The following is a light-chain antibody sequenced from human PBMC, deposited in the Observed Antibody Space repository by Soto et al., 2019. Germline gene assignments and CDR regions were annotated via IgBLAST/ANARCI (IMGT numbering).Light chain of an antibody. CDR1: QSLHSNF. J-gene: IGKJ3*01. Sequence: EIVLTQFPATLSLSPGKRATLSCRASQSLHSNFLVWYQQKPGQAPRLLISSASRRATGIPDRLSGSGSGTDFTLTISRLDPEDFAVYYCHQSGSSPLTFGPGTKV. V-gene: IGKV3-20*01. CDR3: HQSGSSPLT. CDR2: SAS.